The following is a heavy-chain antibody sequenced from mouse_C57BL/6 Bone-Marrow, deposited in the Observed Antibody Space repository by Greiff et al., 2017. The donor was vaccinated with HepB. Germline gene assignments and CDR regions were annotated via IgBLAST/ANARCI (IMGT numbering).Heavy chain of an antibody. D-gene: IGHD1-1*01. J-gene: IGHJ1*03. CDR3: ARHGFYYYGRGWYFDV. CDR2: FYPGSGSI. CDR1: GYTFTEYT. Sequence: QVQLKQSGAELVKPGASVKLSCKASGYTFTEYTIHWVKQRSGQGLEWIGWFYPGSGSIKYNEKFKDKATLTADKSSSTVYMELSRLTSEDSAVYFGARHGFYYYGRGWYFDVWGTGTTVTVSS. V-gene: IGHV1-62-2*01.